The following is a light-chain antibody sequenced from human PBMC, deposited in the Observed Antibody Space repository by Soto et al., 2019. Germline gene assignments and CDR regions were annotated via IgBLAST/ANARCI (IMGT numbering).Light chain of an antibody. CDR2: AAS. V-gene: IGKV1-9*01. Sequence: DIQVTQSPSSLSASVGDTVTITCRASQGIRRSFAWYQQTPGKAPKLLINAASTLQSGVPPRFSGSGSGTEFTLTISSLQPEDFATYYCQQLYGSPYTFGQGTKLDIK. CDR3: QQLYGSPYT. J-gene: IGKJ2*01. CDR1: QGIRRS.